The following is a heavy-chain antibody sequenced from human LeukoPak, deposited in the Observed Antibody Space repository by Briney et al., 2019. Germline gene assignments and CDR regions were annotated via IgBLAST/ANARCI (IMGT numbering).Heavy chain of an antibody. Sequence: PGGSLRLSCAASGFIFSSYGMHWVRQAPGKGLEWVAFIRYDGSNKYYADSVKGRFTISRDNSKNTLYLQMSSLRAEDTAVYYCAREGPNAYYDFWSGYYHYYYYMDVWGKGTTVTVSS. CDR3: AREGPNAYYDFWSGYYHYYYYMDV. V-gene: IGHV3-30*02. J-gene: IGHJ6*03. D-gene: IGHD3-3*01. CDR2: IRYDGSNK. CDR1: GFIFSSYG.